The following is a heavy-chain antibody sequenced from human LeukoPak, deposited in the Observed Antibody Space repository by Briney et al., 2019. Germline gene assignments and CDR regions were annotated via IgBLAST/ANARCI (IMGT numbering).Heavy chain of an antibody. J-gene: IGHJ5*02. CDR1: GGSISSSSYY. Sequence: SETLSLTCTVSGGSISSSSYYWGWIRQPPGKGLEWIGSIYYSGSTYYNPSLKSRVTISVDTSKNQFSLKLSSVTAADTAVYYCARPTVGAANWFDPWGQGTLVTVSS. CDR2: IYYSGST. CDR3: ARPTVGAANWFDP. V-gene: IGHV4-39*01. D-gene: IGHD1-26*01.